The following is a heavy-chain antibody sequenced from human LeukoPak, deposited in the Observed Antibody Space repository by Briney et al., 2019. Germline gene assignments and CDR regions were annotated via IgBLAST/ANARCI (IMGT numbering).Heavy chain of an antibody. J-gene: IGHJ6*02. V-gene: IGHV3-23*01. CDR2: ISGSGGST. CDR1: GFTFSSYA. Sequence: GGSLRLSCAASGFTFSSYAMSWVRQAPGKGLEWVSAISGSGGSTYYADSVKGRFTVSRDNSKNTLYLQMNSLRAEDTAIYYCAKRSGNSFYYGMDVWGQGTTVTVSS. CDR3: AKRSGNSFYYGMDV. D-gene: IGHD3-10*01.